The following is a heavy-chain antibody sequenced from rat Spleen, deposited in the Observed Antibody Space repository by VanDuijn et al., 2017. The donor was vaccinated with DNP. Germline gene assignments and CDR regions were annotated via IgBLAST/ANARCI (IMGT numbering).Heavy chain of an antibody. Sequence: EVQLVESGGGLVQPGRSLKLSCAASGFTFSDYAMAWVRQAPKKVLEWVATIFYDGSRTYYRDSVKGRFTISRDNAKSALYLQMDSLRSEDTATYYCARDNYVTSGAMDAWGQGTSVTVSS. J-gene: IGHJ4*01. CDR3: ARDNYVTSGAMDA. CDR1: GFTFSDYA. V-gene: IGHV5-7*01. CDR2: IFYDGSRT. D-gene: IGHD1-11*01.